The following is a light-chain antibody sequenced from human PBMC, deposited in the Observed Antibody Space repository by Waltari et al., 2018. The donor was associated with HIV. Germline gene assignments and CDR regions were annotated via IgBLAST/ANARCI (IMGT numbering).Light chain of an antibody. J-gene: IGLJ3*02. CDR1: TSNVGTPH. Sequence: QSVLTQPPSVSAAPGQKVTISSSGSTSNVGTPHVSWYQQFPETAPKLIIYDNNKRPSGIPDRFAGSKSGTSAALTSTGVRTGDEDDYYCGTWDSSVSAGLFGGGSKQTVL. V-gene: IGLV1-51*01. CDR3: GTWDSSVSAGL. CDR2: DNN.